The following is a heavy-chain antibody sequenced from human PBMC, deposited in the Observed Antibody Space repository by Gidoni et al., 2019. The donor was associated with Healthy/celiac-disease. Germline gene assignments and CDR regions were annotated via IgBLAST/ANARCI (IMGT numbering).Heavy chain of an antibody. CDR3: ARDQGYYYGMDV. J-gene: IGHJ6*02. CDR2: IYYSGST. Sequence: QVQLQVSGPGLVKPSETLSLTCTVSGGSISSYYWSWIRQPPGKGLEGIGYIYYSGSTNYNPYLKSRVTISVDTSKNQFSLKLSSVTAADTDVYYCARDQGYYYGMDVWGQGTTVTVSS. CDR1: GGSISSYY. V-gene: IGHV4-59*01.